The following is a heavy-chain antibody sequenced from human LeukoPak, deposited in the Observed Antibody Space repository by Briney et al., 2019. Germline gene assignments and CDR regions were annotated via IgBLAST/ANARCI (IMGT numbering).Heavy chain of an antibody. D-gene: IGHD3-16*02. CDR3: ARDRDVTHYVWGSYPLDP. J-gene: IGHJ5*02. Sequence: GGSLRLSCAASGFTFSSYAMHWVRQAPGKGLEWVAVISYDGSNKYYADSVKGRFTISRDNSKNTLYLQMNSLRAEDTAVYYCARDRDVTHYVWGSYPLDPWGQGTLVTVSS. CDR2: ISYDGSNK. CDR1: GFTFSSYA. V-gene: IGHV3-30*04.